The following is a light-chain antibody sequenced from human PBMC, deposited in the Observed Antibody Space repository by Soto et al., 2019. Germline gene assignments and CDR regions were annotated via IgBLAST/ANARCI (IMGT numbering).Light chain of an antibody. CDR1: RSDVGGYNY. Sequence: QSVLTQPASVSGSPGQSITISCTGTRSDVGGYNYVSWYQQHPGKAPKLTIYDVTNRPSGVSNRFSGSKSGNTASLTISGLQAEYEADYYCASYASTTTLGVFGTG. CDR3: ASYASTTTLGV. V-gene: IGLV2-14*01. J-gene: IGLJ1*01. CDR2: DVT.